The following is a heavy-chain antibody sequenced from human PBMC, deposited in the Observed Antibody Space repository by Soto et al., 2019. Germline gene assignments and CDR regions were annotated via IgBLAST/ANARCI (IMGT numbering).Heavy chain of an antibody. J-gene: IGHJ4*02. CDR3: ARDLYDSSGYYYETDY. CDR1: GFTVSTNY. CDR2: IYIGGST. V-gene: IGHV3-66*03. Sequence: EVQLVESGGGLIQPGGSLRLSCAASGFTVSTNYMSWVRQAPGKGLEWVSVIYIGGSTYYADSVKGRFTISRDNSKNTLYLQMNSLRAEDTAVYYCARDLYDSSGYYYETDYWGQGTLVTVSS. D-gene: IGHD3-22*01.